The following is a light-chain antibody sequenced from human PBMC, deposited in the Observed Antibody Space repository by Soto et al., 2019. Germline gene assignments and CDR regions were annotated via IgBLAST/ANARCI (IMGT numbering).Light chain of an antibody. CDR3: AAWDESLNGWV. CDR1: SSNIGSNA. J-gene: IGLJ3*02. V-gene: IGLV1-44*01. CDR2: SNN. Sequence: QAVVTQPTSASGTPGQRVTISCSGSSSNIGSNAVNWYQQFPGTAPKLLIYSNNQWPSGVPDRFSGSKSGTSASLGISGLQSEDEGDYYCAAWDESLNGWVFGGGTQLTVL.